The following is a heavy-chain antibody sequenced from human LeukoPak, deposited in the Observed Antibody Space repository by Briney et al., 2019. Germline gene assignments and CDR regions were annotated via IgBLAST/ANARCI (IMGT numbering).Heavy chain of an antibody. CDR2: IYYSGST. CDR3: ARTPGIAVAWYYFDY. CDR1: GGSISSYH. J-gene: IGHJ4*02. V-gene: IGHV4-59*08. Sequence: SETLSLTCTVSGGSISSYHWSWIRQPPGKGLEWIGYIYYSGSTNYNPSLKSRVTISVDTSKSQFSLKLSSVTAADTAVYYCARTPGIAVAWYYFDYWGQGTLVTVSS. D-gene: IGHD6-19*01.